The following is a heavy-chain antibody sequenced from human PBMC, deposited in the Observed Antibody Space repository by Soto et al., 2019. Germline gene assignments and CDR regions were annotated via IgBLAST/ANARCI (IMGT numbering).Heavy chain of an antibody. V-gene: IGHV4-59*12. CDR1: GDSISAYS. J-gene: IGHJ5*02. CDR3: ARLIYYDILTGYYKRYWFDP. Sequence: AETLSLTCTVSGDSISAYSWSWVRQPPGKGLEWIGNIHYNGNTKYNPSLKSRVSMSVDTSKNQFSLRLISVTAADTAVYYCARLIYYDILTGYYKRYWFDPWGQGTLVTVSS. CDR2: IHYNGNT. D-gene: IGHD3-9*01.